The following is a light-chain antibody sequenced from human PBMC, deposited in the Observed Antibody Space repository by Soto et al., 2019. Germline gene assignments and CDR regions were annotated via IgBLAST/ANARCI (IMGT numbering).Light chain of an antibody. J-gene: IGKJ1*01. CDR1: QDISNY. Sequence: DIQMTQSPSSLSASVGDRVTITCQASQDISNYLNWYQQKPGKAPKLLIYDASNLETGVPSRFRGSGSGTDFTLTITSLQPPDFATYYCQQSYSNMWTFGQGTKVDIK. V-gene: IGKV1-39*01. CDR3: QQSYSNMWT. CDR2: DAS.